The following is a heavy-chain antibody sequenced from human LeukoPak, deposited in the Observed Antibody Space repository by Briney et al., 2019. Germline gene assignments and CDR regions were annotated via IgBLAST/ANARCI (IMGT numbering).Heavy chain of an antibody. J-gene: IGHJ4*02. D-gene: IGHD5-12*01. CDR3: ARYLSGYDYFDY. CDR1: GYTFTGYY. V-gene: IGHV1-2*02. CDR2: INPNSGGT. Sequence: EASVKVSCKASGYTFTGYYMHWVRQAPGQGLEWMGWINPNSGGTNYAQKFQGRVTMTRDTSISTVYMELNTLISDDTAMYYCARYLSGYDYFDYWGQGTLVTVSS.